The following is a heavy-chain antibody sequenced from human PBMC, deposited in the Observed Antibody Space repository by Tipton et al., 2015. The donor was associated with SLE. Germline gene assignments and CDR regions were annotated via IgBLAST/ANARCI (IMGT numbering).Heavy chain of an antibody. D-gene: IGHD2-8*01. Sequence: QLVQSGGGLVRPGGSLRLSCAASGFIFSSYAMSWIRQAPGKGLEWVSAVSGNGRSTYYADSVKGRFTISRDNAKNSLYLQMDSLRAEDTAVYYCVRNGGAFDFWGQGTMVTVSS. CDR1: GFIFSSYA. CDR2: VSGNGRST. V-gene: IGHV3-23*04. J-gene: IGHJ3*01. CDR3: VRNGGAFDF.